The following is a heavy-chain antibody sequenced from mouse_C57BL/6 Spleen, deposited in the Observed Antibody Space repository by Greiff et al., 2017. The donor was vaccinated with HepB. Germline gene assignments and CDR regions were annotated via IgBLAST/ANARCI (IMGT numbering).Heavy chain of an antibody. V-gene: IGHV5-17*01. J-gene: IGHJ2*01. CDR1: GFTFSDYG. D-gene: IGHD2-4*01. CDR2: ISSGSSTI. Sequence: EVQVVESGGGLVKPGGSLKLSCAASGFTFSDYGMHWVRQAPEKGLEWVAYISSGSSTIYYADTVKGRFTISRDNAKNTLFLQMTSLRSEDTAMYYCARLHYDYDEGGFDYWGQGTTLTVSS. CDR3: ARLHYDYDEGGFDY.